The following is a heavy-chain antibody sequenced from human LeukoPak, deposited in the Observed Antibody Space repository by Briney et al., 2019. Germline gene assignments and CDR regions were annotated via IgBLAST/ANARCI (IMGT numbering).Heavy chain of an antibody. D-gene: IGHD6-6*01. CDR2: ISGSGGST. V-gene: IGHV3-23*01. CDR1: GFTFSSYA. J-gene: IGHJ5*02. Sequence: GGSLRLSCAASGFTFSSYAMSWVRQAPGKGLEGGSAISGSGGSTYYADSVKGRFTISRDNSKNTLYLQMNSLRAEDTAVYYCAKQYSSSFLDWFDPWGQGTLVTVSS. CDR3: AKQYSSSFLDWFDP.